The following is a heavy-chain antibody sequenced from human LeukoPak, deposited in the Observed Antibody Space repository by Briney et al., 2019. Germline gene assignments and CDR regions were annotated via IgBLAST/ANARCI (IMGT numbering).Heavy chain of an antibody. D-gene: IGHD1-1*01. V-gene: IGHV4-38-2*02. CDR3: ARGVGLTQGGTFDY. Sequence: SETLPLTCTVSGYSISSGFYWGWIRQPPGKGLEWIGSIYHSGSTHYNSSLKSRVTISVDTSKNQLSLKLSSVTAADTAVYYCARGVGLTQGGTFDYWGQGTLVTVSS. J-gene: IGHJ4*02. CDR1: GYSISSGFY. CDR2: IYHSGST.